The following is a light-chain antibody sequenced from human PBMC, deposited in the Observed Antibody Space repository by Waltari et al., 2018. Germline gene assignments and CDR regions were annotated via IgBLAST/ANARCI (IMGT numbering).Light chain of an antibody. CDR2: DVI. V-gene: IGLV2-14*03. CDR3: SSFTNSDVV. J-gene: IGLJ2*01. Sequence: QSALTQPASVSGSPGQSITISFTGTSSDIDGYDYVSWYQQHPGKAPKVMIYDVIKRPSGISNRFSGSKSGNTAALTISGLQAEDEAVYYCSSFTNSDVVFGGGTKLTVL. CDR1: SSDIDGYDY.